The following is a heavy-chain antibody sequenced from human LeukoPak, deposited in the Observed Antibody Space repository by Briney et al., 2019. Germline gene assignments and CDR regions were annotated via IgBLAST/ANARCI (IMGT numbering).Heavy chain of an antibody. D-gene: IGHD2-21*02. J-gene: IGHJ4*02. V-gene: IGHV3-15*01. CDR1: GFTFSNYW. CDR2: IKSKTDGGTT. CDR3: TTGPYCGGDCYLFDY. Sequence: GGSLRLSCAASGFTFSNYWMSWVRQAPGKGLEWVGRIKSKTDGGTTDYAAPVKGRFTISRDDSKNTLYLQMNSLKTEDTAVYYCTTGPYCGGDCYLFDYWGQGTLVTVSS.